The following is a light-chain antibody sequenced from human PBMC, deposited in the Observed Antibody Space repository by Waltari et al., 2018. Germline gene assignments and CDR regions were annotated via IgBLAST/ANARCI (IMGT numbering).Light chain of an antibody. CDR2: WAS. CDR3: QQYYSSPRT. J-gene: IGKJ1*01. CDR1: QSILYKSNNKNF. V-gene: IGKV4-1*01. Sequence: DIVMTQSPDSLAVSLGERASINCQSSQSILYKSNNKNFLAWYQQKPGQPPKLLISWASTRESGVPDRFSGGGSGTDFTLTISSLQAEDVAVYYCQQYYSSPRTFGQGTKVEIK.